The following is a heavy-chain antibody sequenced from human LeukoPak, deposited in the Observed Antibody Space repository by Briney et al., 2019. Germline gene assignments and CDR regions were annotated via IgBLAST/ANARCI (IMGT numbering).Heavy chain of an antibody. CDR2: INHSGST. V-gene: IGHV4-34*01. J-gene: IGHJ5*02. D-gene: IGHD3-22*01. Sequence: SETLSLTCAVYGGSFSGFYWSWIRQPPGKGLEWIEEINHSGSTNYNPSLKSRVTISVDTSKNQFSLKLSSVTAADTAVYYCARGVFRAYDSSGYPLNWFDPWGQGTLVTVSS. CDR1: GGSFSGFY. CDR3: ARGVFRAYDSSGYPLNWFDP.